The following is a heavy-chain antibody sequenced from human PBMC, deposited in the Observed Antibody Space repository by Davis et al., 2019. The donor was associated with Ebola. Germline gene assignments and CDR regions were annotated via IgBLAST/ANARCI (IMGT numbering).Heavy chain of an antibody. Sequence: ASSVNVSCQASGGTFSTYVFSWVRQAPGRRLEWMGGISPMLGTINFTQNFQDRITFTADESTSTAYMELRRLTSEDTAIYYCAVYLTNWGQGTLVTVSS. D-gene: IGHD3-9*01. J-gene: IGHJ4*02. CDR1: GGTFSTYV. CDR2: ISPMLGTI. CDR3: AVYLTN. V-gene: IGHV1-69*13.